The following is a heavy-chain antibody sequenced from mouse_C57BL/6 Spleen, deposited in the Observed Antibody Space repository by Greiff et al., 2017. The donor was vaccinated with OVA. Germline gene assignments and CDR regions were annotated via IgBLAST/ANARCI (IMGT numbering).Heavy chain of an antibody. Sequence: QVQLQQPGAELVKPGASVKLSCKASGYTFTSYWMHWVKQRPGQGLEWIGMIHPNSGSTNYNEKFKSKATLTVDKSSSTAYMQLSSLTSEDSAVYYCANYYGGSYAMDYWGQGTSVTVSS. D-gene: IGHD1-1*01. CDR2: IHPNSGST. CDR3: ANYYGGSYAMDY. CDR1: GYTFTSYW. J-gene: IGHJ4*01. V-gene: IGHV1-64*01.